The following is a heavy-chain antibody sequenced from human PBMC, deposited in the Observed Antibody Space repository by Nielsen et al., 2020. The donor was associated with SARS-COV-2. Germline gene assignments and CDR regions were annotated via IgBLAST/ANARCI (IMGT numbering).Heavy chain of an antibody. J-gene: IGHJ3*01. Sequence: WIRQPPGKGLEWIGYIYYSGHTYYNPSLKSRITMSVDTSKNQVSLNLSSVTAADTAVYYCARVKLDDYGGNSLMNGFDVWGQGTAVTVSS. V-gene: IGHV4-30-4*01. D-gene: IGHD4-23*01. CDR2: IYYSGHT. CDR3: ARVKLDDYGGNSLMNGFDV.